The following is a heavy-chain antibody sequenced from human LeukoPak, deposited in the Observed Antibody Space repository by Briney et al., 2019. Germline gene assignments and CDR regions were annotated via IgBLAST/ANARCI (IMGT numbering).Heavy chain of an antibody. V-gene: IGHV4-4*07. D-gene: IGHD3-9*01. CDR2: IYTSGST. J-gene: IGHJ4*02. CDR3: AGNVLRYFDWSYYFDY. CDR1: GGSISSYY. Sequence: PSETVSLTCTVSGGSISSYYWSWIRQPAGKGLEWIGRIYTSGSTNYNPSLKSRVTMSVDTSKNQFSLKLSSVTAADTAVYYCAGNVLRYFDWSYYFDYWGQGTLVTVSS.